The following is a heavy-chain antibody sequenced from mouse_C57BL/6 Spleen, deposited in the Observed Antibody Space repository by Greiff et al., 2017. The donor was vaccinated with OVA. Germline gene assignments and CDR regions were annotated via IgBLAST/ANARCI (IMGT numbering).Heavy chain of an antibody. CDR1: GYTFTDYY. CDR2: INPNNGGT. Sequence: VQLQQSGPELVKPGASVKISCKASGYTFTDYYMNWVKQSHGKSLEWIGDINPNNGGTSYNQKFKGKATLTVDKSASTAYMELRSLTSEDSAVYYSANSYGNSFDYWGQGTTLTVSS. D-gene: IGHD2-1*01. V-gene: IGHV1-26*01. J-gene: IGHJ2*01. CDR3: ANSYGNSFDY.